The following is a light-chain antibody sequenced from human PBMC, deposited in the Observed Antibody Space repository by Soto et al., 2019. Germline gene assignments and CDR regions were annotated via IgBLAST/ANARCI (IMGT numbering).Light chain of an antibody. CDR1: SSNIGRNT. Sequence: QSVLTQTPSASGTPGQRVTISCSGSSSNIGRNTVDWYQQLPGTAPKLLIFNNNQRPAGVPDRFSASKSGTSASLAISGLQSEDKTDYYCAVWDDSLNGVIFGGGTKLTVL. V-gene: IGLV1-44*01. CDR2: NNN. CDR3: AVWDDSLNGVI. J-gene: IGLJ2*01.